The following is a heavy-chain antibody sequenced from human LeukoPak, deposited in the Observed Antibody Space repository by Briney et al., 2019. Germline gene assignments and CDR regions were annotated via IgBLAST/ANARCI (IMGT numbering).Heavy chain of an antibody. Sequence: PSETLSLTCTVSGGSISRSNYYWGWIRQPPGKGLEWIGSFYYIGSTYYNPSLKSRVTISVDTSKNQFSLKLSSVTAADTAVYYCARGAARVATIKGDYFDYWGQGTLVTVSS. CDR1: GGSISRSNYY. D-gene: IGHD5-12*01. J-gene: IGHJ4*02. V-gene: IGHV4-39*01. CDR2: FYYIGST. CDR3: ARGAARVATIKGDYFDY.